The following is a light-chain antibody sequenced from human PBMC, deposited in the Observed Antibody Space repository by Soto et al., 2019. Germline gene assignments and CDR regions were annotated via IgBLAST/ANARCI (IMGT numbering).Light chain of an antibody. Sequence: QSVLTQPASVSGSPGQSITISCTGTSSDVGGYNYVSWYQQHPDKAPKIMIYDVSNRPSGDSNRFSVSKSGNTASLTISGLQAEDETEYYCSSYTSSSTLVFGTGTELTVL. J-gene: IGLJ1*01. CDR2: DVS. CDR1: SSDVGGYNY. V-gene: IGLV2-14*01. CDR3: SSYTSSSTLV.